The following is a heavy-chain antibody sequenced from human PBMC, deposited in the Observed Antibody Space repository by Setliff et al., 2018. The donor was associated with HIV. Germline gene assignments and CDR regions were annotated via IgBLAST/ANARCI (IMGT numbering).Heavy chain of an antibody. CDR3: ARDPDYYDDSGYADAFDV. J-gene: IGHJ3*01. Sequence: GGSLRLSCAASGFTLEKYWMHWVRQAPGKGLEWVSSINSRSTYRYYAASAKGRFTISRDNPKNSLYLQMNSLRAEDTAVYYCARDPDYYDDSGYADAFDVWGQGTMVTVS. D-gene: IGHD3-22*01. CDR2: INSRSTYR. CDR1: GFTLEKYW. V-gene: IGHV3-21*01.